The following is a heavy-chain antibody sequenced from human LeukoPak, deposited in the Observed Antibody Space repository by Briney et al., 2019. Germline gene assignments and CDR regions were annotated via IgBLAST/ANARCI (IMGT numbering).Heavy chain of an antibody. Sequence: PSETLSLTCTVSGGSISSSHYYWGWIRQPPGKGLEWIGSIYYSGSTYYNASLKSQVSISIDTSKNQFSLKLTSVTAADTAMYYCARGTLYRGWSYYLDFWGQGSQVTVSS. CDR1: GGSISSSHYY. V-gene: IGHV4-39*07. J-gene: IGHJ4*02. D-gene: IGHD6-19*01. CDR3: ARGTLYRGWSYYLDF. CDR2: IYYSGST.